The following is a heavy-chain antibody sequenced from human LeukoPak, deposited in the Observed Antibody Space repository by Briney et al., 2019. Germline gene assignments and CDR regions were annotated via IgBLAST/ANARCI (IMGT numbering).Heavy chain of an antibody. J-gene: IGHJ4*02. V-gene: IGHV3-64D*09. CDR2: ITDNGGAT. CDR3: VKTTVNYYYDN. D-gene: IGHD4-11*01. Sequence: QTGGSLRLSCAASGLTFSSYEMNCVRQAPGKGLEYVSAITDNGGATYYRDSVKGRFTISRDNSKNTLYLQMSSLTTDATAVYYCVKTTVNYYYDNWGQGTLVTVSS. CDR1: GLTFSSYE.